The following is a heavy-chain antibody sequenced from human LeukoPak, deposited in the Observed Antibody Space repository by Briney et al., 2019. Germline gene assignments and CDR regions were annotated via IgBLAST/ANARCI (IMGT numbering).Heavy chain of an antibody. D-gene: IGHD4-17*01. CDR3: ARDRATVTADAFDI. J-gene: IGHJ3*02. CDR2: ISAYNGNT. V-gene: IGHV1-18*01. CDR1: GYTFTSYG. Sequence: ASVKVCCKASGYTFTSYGISWVRQAPGQGLEWMGWISAYNGNTNYPQKVQGRVTMTTDTSTSTAYMELRSLRSDDTAVYYCARDRATVTADAFDIWGQGTMVTVSS.